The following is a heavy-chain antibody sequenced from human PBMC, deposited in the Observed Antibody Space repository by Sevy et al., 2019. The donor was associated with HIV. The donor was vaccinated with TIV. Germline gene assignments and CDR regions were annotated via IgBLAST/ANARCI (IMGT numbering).Heavy chain of an antibody. CDR2: IYHSGST. CDR1: GYSISSGYY. V-gene: IGHV4-38-2*01. CDR3: ATDDDPSIDAFDI. D-gene: IGHD1-1*01. J-gene: IGHJ3*02. Sequence: SETLSLTCAVSGYSISSGYYWGWIRQPPGKGLEWIGGIYHSGSTYYNPSLKSRVTISVDTSNNQISLKLSSVTAADTAVYYCATDDDPSIDAFDIWGQGTMVTVSS.